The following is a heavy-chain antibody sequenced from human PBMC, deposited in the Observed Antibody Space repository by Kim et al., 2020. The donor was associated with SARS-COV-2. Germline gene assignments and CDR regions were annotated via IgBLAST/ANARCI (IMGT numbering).Heavy chain of an antibody. V-gene: IGHV3-30*04. CDR3: ARTYMVRGHFTLYYYGMDV. J-gene: IGHJ6*02. CDR1: GFTFSSYA. D-gene: IGHD3-10*01. Sequence: GGSLRLFCAASGFTFSSYAMHWVRQAPGKGLEWVAVISYDGSNKYYADSVKGRFTISRDNSKNTLYLQMNSLRAEDTAVYYCARTYMVRGHFTLYYYGMDVWGQGTTVTVSS. CDR2: ISYDGSNK.